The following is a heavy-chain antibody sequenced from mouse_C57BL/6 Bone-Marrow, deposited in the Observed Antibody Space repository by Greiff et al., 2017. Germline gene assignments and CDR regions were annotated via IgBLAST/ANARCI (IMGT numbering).Heavy chain of an antibody. CDR2: IDPENGDT. V-gene: IGHV14-4*01. D-gene: IGHD2-13*01. CDR1: GFNIKDDY. J-gene: IGHJ3*01. CDR3: TTDGDLRSAWFAY. Sequence: EVQLQQSGAELVRPGASVKLSCTASGFNIKDDYMHWVKQRPEQGLEWIGWIDPENGDTEYASKFQGKATITADTSSNTAYLQLSSLTSEATAVYYCTTDGDLRSAWFAYWGQGTLVTVSA.